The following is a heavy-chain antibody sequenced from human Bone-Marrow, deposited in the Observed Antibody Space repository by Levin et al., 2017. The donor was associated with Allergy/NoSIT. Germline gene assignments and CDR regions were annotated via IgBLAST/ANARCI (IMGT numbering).Heavy chain of an antibody. CDR2: INAGDGKS. D-gene: IGHD3-16*01. Sequence: GESLKISCKASGHTFKTYAIHWVRQAPGQRLEWMGWINAGDGKSEYSQKFQRRVTITRDTSASTAYMELSSLRSEDTAVYYCARGRGNYYFDYWGQGALVTVSS. V-gene: IGHV1-3*01. J-gene: IGHJ4*02. CDR3: ARGRGNYYFDY. CDR1: GHTFKTYA.